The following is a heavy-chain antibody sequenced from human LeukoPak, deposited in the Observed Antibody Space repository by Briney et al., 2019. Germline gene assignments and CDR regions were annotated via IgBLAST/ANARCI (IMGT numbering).Heavy chain of an antibody. CDR2: INPNSGGT. V-gene: IGHV1-2*02. D-gene: IGHD5-12*01. CDR1: GYTFTGYY. J-gene: IGHJ6*03. Sequence: ASVKVSCKASGYTFTGYYMHWVRQAPGQGLEWMGWINPNSGGTNYAQKFQGRVTMTRDTSISTAYMELSSLRSEDTAVYYCARGVYGGYAPYYYYYYMDVWGKGTTVTISS. CDR3: ARGVYGGYAPYYYYYYMDV.